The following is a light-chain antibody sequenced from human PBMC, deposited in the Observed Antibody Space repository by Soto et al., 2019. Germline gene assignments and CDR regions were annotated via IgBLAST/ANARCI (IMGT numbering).Light chain of an antibody. CDR3: CSYAGNWV. CDR1: SSDVGGYNY. J-gene: IGLJ3*02. Sequence: QSVLTQPRSVSGSPGQSVTISCTGTSSDVGGYNYVSWYQQHPGKAPKLMIYDVTKRPSGVPDRFSGSKSGNTASLTISGLQAEDEADYYCCSYAGNWVFGGGTKVTVL. V-gene: IGLV2-11*01. CDR2: DVT.